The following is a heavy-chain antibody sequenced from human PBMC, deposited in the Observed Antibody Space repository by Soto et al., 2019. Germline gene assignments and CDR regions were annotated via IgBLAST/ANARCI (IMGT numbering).Heavy chain of an antibody. CDR3: ARDWATIAAAQGVDY. V-gene: IGHV3-7*05. J-gene: IGHJ4*02. D-gene: IGHD6-13*01. Sequence: EVQLVESGGGLVQPGGSLSLSCAASGFTFSSYWMSWVRQAPGKGLEWVANIKQDGSERYYVDSVKGRFTISRDNAKNSLYLQMNSLRAEDTAVFYCARDWATIAAAQGVDYWGQGTLVTVSS. CDR1: GFTFSSYW. CDR2: IKQDGSER.